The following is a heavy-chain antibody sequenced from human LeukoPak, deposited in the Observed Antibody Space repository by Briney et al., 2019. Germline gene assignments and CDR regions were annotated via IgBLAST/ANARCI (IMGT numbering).Heavy chain of an antibody. CDR2: IHYSGST. CDR1: SGSISGYY. Sequence: PSETLSLTCTVSSGSISGYYWSWIRQPPGKGLEWIGYIHYSGSTNYNPSLKSRVTISVDTSKNQFSLRLRSVTAADTAVYYCARYYCSSTTCYYFDYWGQGTLLTVSS. J-gene: IGHJ4*02. D-gene: IGHD2-2*01. CDR3: ARYYCSSTTCYYFDY. V-gene: IGHV4-59*01.